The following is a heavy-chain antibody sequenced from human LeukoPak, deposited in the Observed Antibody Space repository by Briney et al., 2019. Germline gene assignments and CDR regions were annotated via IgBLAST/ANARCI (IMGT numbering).Heavy chain of an antibody. CDR3: ARARIAARPGPIRY. J-gene: IGHJ4*02. CDR2: INHSGST. D-gene: IGHD6-6*01. V-gene: IGHV4-34*01. Sequence: SETLSLTCAVYGGSFSGYYWSWIRQPPGKGLEWIGEINHSGSTNYNPSLKSRVTISVDTSKNQFSLKLSSVTAADTAVYYCARARIAARPGPIRYWGQGTLVTVSS. CDR1: GGSFSGYY.